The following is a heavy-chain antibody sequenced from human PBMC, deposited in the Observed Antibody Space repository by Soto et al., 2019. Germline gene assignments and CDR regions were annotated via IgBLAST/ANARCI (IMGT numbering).Heavy chain of an antibody. CDR3: AREFCGGGNCYTYYFDP. J-gene: IGHJ5*02. CDR2: INTDGSNT. Sequence: RGSLLLSCASSGLTFNLYWMHWVRHAPGKGLVWVSHINTDGSNTNYADSVKGRFTISRDNAKSTLFLQMNSLRDEDTAVYYCAREFCGGGNCYTYYFDPWGQGIPVTVSS. V-gene: IGHV3-74*01. D-gene: IGHD2-15*01. CDR1: GLTFNLYW.